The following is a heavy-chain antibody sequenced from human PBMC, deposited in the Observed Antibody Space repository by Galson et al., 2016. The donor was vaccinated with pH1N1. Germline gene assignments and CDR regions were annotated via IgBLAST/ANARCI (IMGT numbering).Heavy chain of an antibody. J-gene: IGHJ4*02. V-gene: IGHV3-53*01. D-gene: IGHD1-1*01. CDR2: IYSSGYT. Sequence: SLRLSCAASGFIFSDYAMNWVRQAPGKGLESVLVIYSSGYTYYADSVRGRFTISRDNSKNRLYLQMNSLRAEDTAMYYCATGNESRPSTLAYWGQGTLVTVSS. CDR3: ATGNESRPSTLAY. CDR1: GFIFSDYA.